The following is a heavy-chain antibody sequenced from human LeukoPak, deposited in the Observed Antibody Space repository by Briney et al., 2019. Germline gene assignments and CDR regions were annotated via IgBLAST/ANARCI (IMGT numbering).Heavy chain of an antibody. V-gene: IGHV3-48*01. CDR1: GFTFSSYG. Sequence: GGSLRLSCAASGFTFSSYGMNWVRQAPGKGLEFVAYISSSGATIYYADSLKGRFTISRDNAKNSLYLQMNSLRVGDTAVYYCARGRGWGTFDIWGQGTMVTVSS. CDR3: ARGRGWGTFDI. J-gene: IGHJ3*02. D-gene: IGHD3-10*01. CDR2: ISSSGATI.